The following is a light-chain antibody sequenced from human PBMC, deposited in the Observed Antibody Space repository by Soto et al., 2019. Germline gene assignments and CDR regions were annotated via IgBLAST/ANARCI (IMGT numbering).Light chain of an antibody. CDR2: AAS. V-gene: IGKV1-5*01. CDR3: QQVDSYPIT. CDR1: QSISSW. Sequence: DIQMTQSPSTLSASVGERVTITCRASQSISSWLAWYQQKPGKAPKLLIYAASTLQSGVPSRFSGSGSGTEFTLTISSLQPEDFATYYCQQVDSYPITFGQGTRLEIK. J-gene: IGKJ5*01.